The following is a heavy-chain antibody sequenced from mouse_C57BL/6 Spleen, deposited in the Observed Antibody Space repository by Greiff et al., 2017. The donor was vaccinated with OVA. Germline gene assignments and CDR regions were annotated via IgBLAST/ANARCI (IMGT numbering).Heavy chain of an antibody. J-gene: IGHJ3*02. Sequence: VQLQQSGPGLVKPSQSLSLTCSVTGYSITSGYYWNWIRQFPGNKLEWMGYISYDGSNNYNQSLKNRISITRDTSKNQFFLKLNSVTTEDTATYYCAREDYDYDVPWWGQGTLVTVSA. CDR3: AREDYDYDVPW. CDR1: GYSITSGYY. D-gene: IGHD2-4*01. V-gene: IGHV3-6*01. CDR2: ISYDGSN.